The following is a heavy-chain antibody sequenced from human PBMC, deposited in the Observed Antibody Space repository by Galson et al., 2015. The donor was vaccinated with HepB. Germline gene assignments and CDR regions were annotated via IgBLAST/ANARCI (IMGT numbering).Heavy chain of an antibody. D-gene: IGHD4-11*01. CDR3: ARGSTITTSVYAF. CDR1: GDGFRTYN. V-gene: IGHV1-69*13. J-gene: IGHJ4*02. CDR2: IIPIFRIA. Sequence: SVKVSCKASGDGFRTYNIIWVRQAPGQGLERMGGIIPIFRIANYAQNFRGRVTITAEESTSTAYMELSSLRSEDTAVYYCARGSTITTSVYAFWGQGTLVTVSS.